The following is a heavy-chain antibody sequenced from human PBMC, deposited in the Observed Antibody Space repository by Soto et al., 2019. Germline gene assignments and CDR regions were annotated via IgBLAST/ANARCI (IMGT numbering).Heavy chain of an antibody. V-gene: IGHV4-59*12. J-gene: IGHJ4*02. CDR3: ARIYDYGDYVDY. Sequence: PSETLSLTCTVSGGSISSYYWSWIRQPPGKGLEWIGYIYYSGSTNYNPSLKSRVTISVDTSKNQFSLKLSSVTAADTAVYYCARIYDYGDYVDYWGQGTLVTVSS. CDR1: GGSISSYY. D-gene: IGHD4-17*01. CDR2: IYYSGST.